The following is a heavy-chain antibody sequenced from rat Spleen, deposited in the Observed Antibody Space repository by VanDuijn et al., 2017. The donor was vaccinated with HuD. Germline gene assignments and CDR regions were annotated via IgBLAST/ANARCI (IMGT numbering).Heavy chain of an antibody. V-gene: IGHV5-20*01. CDR2: ISSGGGGT. CDR1: GFTFSAYY. D-gene: IGHD1-11*01. Sequence: EVQLVASDGGLVQPGGSLTLSCAASGFTFSAYYLAWVRQAPTKGLEWVASISSGGGGTHYPDSVKGRFTISRDNAQNTLYLQMNSLRSEDTATYYCTSRGLNYGGYTDNWFAYWGQGTLVTVSS. CDR3: TSRGLNYGGYTDNWFAY. J-gene: IGHJ3*01.